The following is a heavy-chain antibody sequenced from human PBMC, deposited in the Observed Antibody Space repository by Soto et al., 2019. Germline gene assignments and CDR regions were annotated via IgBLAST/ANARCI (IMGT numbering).Heavy chain of an antibody. D-gene: IGHD6-19*01. V-gene: IGHV3-23*01. J-gene: IGHJ2*01. CDR2: ISGSGGST. CDR3: AKDRGIAVYWYFDL. Sequence: GGSLRISCAASGFTFSSYAMSWVRQAPGKGLEWVSAISGSGGSTYYADSVKGRFTISRDNSKNTLYLQMNSLRAEDTAVYYCAKDRGIAVYWYFDLWGRGTLVTVSS. CDR1: GFTFSSYA.